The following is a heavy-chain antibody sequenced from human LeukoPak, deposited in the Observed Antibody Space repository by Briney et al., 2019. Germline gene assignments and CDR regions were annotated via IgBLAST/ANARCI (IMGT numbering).Heavy chain of an antibody. J-gene: IGHJ3*02. CDR2: ISGSGGST. CDR1: GFTFSSYA. Sequence: GGSLRLSCAASGFTFSSYAMSWVRQAPGKGLEWVSAISGSGGSTYYADSVKGRFTISRDNSKNTLYLQMNSLRAEDTAVYYCAQGRWGSYHLWDAFDIWGQGTKVTVSS. V-gene: IGHV3-23*01. D-gene: IGHD3-16*01. CDR3: AQGRWGSYHLWDAFDI.